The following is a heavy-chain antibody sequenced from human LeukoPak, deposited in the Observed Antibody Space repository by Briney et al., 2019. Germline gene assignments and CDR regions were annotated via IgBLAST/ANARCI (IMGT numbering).Heavy chain of an antibody. CDR1: GGSFSSSSYY. D-gene: IGHD3-22*01. CDR3: ASYDSSGYSFLFY. CDR2: SSYSGST. V-gene: IGHV4-39*01. Sequence: SETLSLTCTVSGGSFSSSSYYWGWIRQRPGKGLEWVGSSSYSGSTYYNPSLNSRVTTSVDTSRHQFSLKPSSVPAADTAVSYRASYDSSGYSFLFYWGQGTLVTVPS. J-gene: IGHJ4*02.